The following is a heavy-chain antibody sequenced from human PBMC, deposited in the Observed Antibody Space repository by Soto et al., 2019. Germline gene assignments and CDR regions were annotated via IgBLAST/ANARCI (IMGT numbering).Heavy chain of an antibody. J-gene: IGHJ5*02. CDR3: AWVRGKQMLGWFEP. CDR2: IYHSGTT. D-gene: IGHD6-13*01. Sequence: PSETLSLTCTVSGGSISSGGYYWSWIRQHPGKGLEWIGYIYHSGTTYYNPSLKSRVTISVDTSKDQFSLKLPSVTAADTAVYYCAWVRGKQMLGWFEPRGEGTLVTVSS. V-gene: IGHV4-31*03. CDR1: GGSISSGGYY.